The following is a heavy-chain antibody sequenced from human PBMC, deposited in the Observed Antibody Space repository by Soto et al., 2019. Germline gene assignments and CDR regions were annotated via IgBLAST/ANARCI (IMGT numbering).Heavy chain of an antibody. CDR2: ISGSGGST. J-gene: IGHJ4*02. D-gene: IGHD3-16*02. Sequence: EVQLLESGGGLVQPGGSLRLACAASGFTFSSSAMSWVRQAPGKGLEGVSAISGSGGSTFYADSVKGRFTISRDNSKNTLYLQMNSLRAEDTAVYYCAKDHEGETTCGGVIVAWGQGTLVTVSS. CDR3: AKDHEGETTCGGVIVA. V-gene: IGHV3-23*01. CDR1: GFTFSSSA.